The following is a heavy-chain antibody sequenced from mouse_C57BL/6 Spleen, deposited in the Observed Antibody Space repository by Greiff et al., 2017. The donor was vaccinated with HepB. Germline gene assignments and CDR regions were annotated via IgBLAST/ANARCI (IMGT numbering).Heavy chain of an antibody. CDR3: ARSLYYYGSSYPFDY. Sequence: DVKLVESEGGLVQPGSSMKLSCTASGFTFSDYYMAWVRQVPEKGLKWVANINYDGISPYYLDSLKSRFIISRDNAKNILYLQMSSLKSEDTATYYCARSLYYYGSSYPFDYWGQGTTLTVSS. V-gene: IGHV5-16*01. D-gene: IGHD1-1*01. CDR1: GFTFSDYY. CDR2: INYDGISP. J-gene: IGHJ2*01.